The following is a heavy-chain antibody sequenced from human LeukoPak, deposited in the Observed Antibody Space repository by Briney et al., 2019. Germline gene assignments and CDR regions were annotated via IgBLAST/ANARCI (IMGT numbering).Heavy chain of an antibody. Sequence: PGGSLRLSCAASGFTFSSYSMNWVRQAPGKGLEWVSYISSSSSTIYYADSVKGRFTISGDNAKNSLYLQMNSLRAEDTAVYYCASFSVAGRTRGAFDIWGQGTMVTVSS. CDR1: GFTFSSYS. J-gene: IGHJ3*02. CDR2: ISSSSSTI. CDR3: ASFSVAGRTRGAFDI. V-gene: IGHV3-48*01. D-gene: IGHD6-19*01.